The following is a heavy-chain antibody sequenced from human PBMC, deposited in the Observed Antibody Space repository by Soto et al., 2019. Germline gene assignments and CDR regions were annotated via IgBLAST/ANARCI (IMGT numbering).Heavy chain of an antibody. J-gene: IGHJ4*02. CDR1: GFTFSNAW. Sequence: GGSLRLSCADSGFTFSNAWMNWVRQAPGKGLEWVGRIKSKTDGGTTDYAAPVKGRFTISRDDSKNTLYLQMNSLKTEDTAVYYCITDPRAYYYDSSGYFLFDYWGQGTLVTVSS. D-gene: IGHD3-22*01. CDR3: ITDPRAYYYDSSGYFLFDY. V-gene: IGHV3-15*07. CDR2: IKSKTDGGTT.